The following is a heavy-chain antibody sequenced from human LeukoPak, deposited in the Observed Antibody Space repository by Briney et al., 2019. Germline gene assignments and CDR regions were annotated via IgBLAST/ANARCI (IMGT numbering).Heavy chain of an antibody. CDR2: SRDKARGYSA. D-gene: IGHD6-19*01. V-gene: IGHV3-72*01. CDR3: SRVVSVAGSDYLDY. Sequence: GGSLSLSCAASGFTFTDFFMDWVRLTPGKGLEWIGRSRDKARGYSAEYAASVQGRITISRDESKNSLYLQMNSLKTEDTAVYYCSRVVSVAGSDYLDYWGQGTLVTVSS. J-gene: IGHJ4*02. CDR1: GFTFTDFF.